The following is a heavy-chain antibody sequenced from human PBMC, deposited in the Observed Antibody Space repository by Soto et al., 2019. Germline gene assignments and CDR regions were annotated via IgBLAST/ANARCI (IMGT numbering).Heavy chain of an antibody. CDR1: GCSFSSHY. J-gene: IGHJ4*02. CDR2: IHYSGNT. D-gene: IGHD4-4*01. V-gene: IGHV4-59*11. CDR3: ATTPGGSSYYEFDY. Sequence: SSETLSLTCTISGCSFSSHYLTWVRQPPGKALEWIGYIHYSGNTNYNPSLKSRVTISVDTSRNQFSLKLTSVSAADTAVYYCATTPGGSSYYEFDYWGQGTLVTVSS.